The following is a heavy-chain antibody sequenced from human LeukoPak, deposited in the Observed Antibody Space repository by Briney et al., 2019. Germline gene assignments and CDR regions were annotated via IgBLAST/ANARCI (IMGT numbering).Heavy chain of an antibody. CDR3: ARDRREGYSYAPGYFDY. Sequence: GGSLRLSCAASGFTFSSYSMNWVRQAPGKGLEWVSSISSSSSYIYYADSVKGRFTISRDNAKNSLNLQMNSLRAEDTAVYYCARDRREGYSYAPGYFDYWGQGILVTVSP. V-gene: IGHV3-21*01. CDR2: ISSSSSYI. J-gene: IGHJ4*02. CDR1: GFTFSSYS. D-gene: IGHD5-18*01.